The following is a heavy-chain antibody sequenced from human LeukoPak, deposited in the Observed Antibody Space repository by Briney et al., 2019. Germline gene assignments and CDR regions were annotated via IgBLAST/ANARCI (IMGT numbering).Heavy chain of an antibody. D-gene: IGHD3-22*01. CDR1: GYTLTELS. CDR2: FDPKDGET. J-gene: IGHJ1*01. Sequence: GASVKVSCKVSGYTLTELSIHWVRQAPGKGLEWMGGFDPKDGETIYAQRFQGRVTMTEDTSTDTAYMELSSLRSEDAAVYYCATVSYYYDSSGYQGYFQHWGQDTLVTVAS. V-gene: IGHV1-24*01. CDR3: ATVSYYYDSSGYQGYFQH.